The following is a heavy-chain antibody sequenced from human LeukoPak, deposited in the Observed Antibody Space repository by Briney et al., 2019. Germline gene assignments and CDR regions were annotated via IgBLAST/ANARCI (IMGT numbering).Heavy chain of an antibody. D-gene: IGHD2-2*01. J-gene: IGHJ4*02. Sequence: ASVKVSCKVSGYTLTELSMHWVRQAPGKGLEWMGGFDPEDGETIYAQKFQGRVTMTEDTSTDTAYMELSSLRSDDTAVYYCARVVVVPAATPFDYWGQGTLVTVSS. V-gene: IGHV1-24*01. CDR3: ARVVVVPAATPFDY. CDR2: FDPEDGET. CDR1: GYTLTELS.